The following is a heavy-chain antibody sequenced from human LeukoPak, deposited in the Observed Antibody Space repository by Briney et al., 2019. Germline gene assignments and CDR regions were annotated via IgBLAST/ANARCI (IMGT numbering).Heavy chain of an antibody. CDR3: ARDITEVHYYGMDV. CDR1: GFTFSSYS. D-gene: IGHD3-3*01. CDR2: ISSSSSYI. J-gene: IGHJ6*02. V-gene: IGHV3-21*01. Sequence: GGSLRLSCAASGFTFSSYSMNWVRQAPGKGLEWVSSISSSSSYIYYADSVKGRFTISRDYAKNSLYLQMNSLRAEDTAVYYCARDITEVHYYGMDVWGQGTTVTVSS.